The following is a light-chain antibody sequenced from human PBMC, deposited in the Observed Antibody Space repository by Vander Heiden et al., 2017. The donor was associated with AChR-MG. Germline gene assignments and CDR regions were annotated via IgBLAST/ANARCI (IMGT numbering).Light chain of an antibody. Sequence: SSELTQDPAVSVALGQTVRITCQGYSLRSYYASWDQQKPGQAPVLVIYGKNNRPSGIPDRFSGSSSGNTASVTITGAQAEDEADDYCNSRDSSGNHPDVVFGGGTKLTVL. CDR1: SLRSYY. CDR3: NSRDSSGNHPDVV. CDR2: GKN. V-gene: IGLV3-19*01. J-gene: IGLJ2*01.